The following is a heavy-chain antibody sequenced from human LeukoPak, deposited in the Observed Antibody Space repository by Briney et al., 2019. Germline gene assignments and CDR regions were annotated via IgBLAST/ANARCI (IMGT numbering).Heavy chain of an antibody. CDR1: GYTFTRHY. CDR3: ARDEVAGVYYFDY. J-gene: IGHJ4*02. CDR2: ISPGGGST. V-gene: IGHV1-46*01. Sequence: ASVKVPCKASGYTFTRHYIHWVRQAPGQGLEWMGLISPGGGSTSYAQKFQGRVIMTGDTSTGTVYMELSSLRSEDTALYYCARDEVAGVYYFDYWGQGTLVTVSS. D-gene: IGHD6-13*01.